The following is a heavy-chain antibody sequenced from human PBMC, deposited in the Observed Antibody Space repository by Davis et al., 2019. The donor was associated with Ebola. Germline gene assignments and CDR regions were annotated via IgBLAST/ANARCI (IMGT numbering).Heavy chain of an antibody. CDR2: IYYSGST. V-gene: IGHV4-39*01. J-gene: IGHJ6*02. CDR1: GGSISSYY. CDR3: ARRGELELSPLFSAYYGMDV. Sequence: SETLSLTCTVSGGSISSYYWGWIRQPPGKGLEWIGSIYYSGSTYYNPSLKSRVTISVDTSKNQFSLKLSSVTAADTAVYYCARRGELELSPLFSAYYGMDVWGQGTTVTVSS. D-gene: IGHD1-7*01.